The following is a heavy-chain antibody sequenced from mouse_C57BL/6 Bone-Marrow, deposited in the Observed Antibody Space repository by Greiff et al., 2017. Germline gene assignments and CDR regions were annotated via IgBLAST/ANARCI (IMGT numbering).Heavy chain of an antibody. CDR1: GFTFSGYG. CDR3: ARHEDYGSVDY. V-gene: IGHV5-6*01. J-gene: IGHJ2*01. Sequence: EVKVVESGGDLVKPGGSLKLSCAASGFTFSGYGMSWVRQTPDKRLEWVATISSGGSYTYYPDSVKGRFTISRDNAKNTLYLQMSSLKSEDTAMYYCARHEDYGSVDYWGQGTTLTVSS. D-gene: IGHD1-1*01. CDR2: ISSGGSYT.